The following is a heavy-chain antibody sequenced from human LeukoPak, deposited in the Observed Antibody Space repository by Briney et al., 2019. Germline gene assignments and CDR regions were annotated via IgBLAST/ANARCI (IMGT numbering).Heavy chain of an antibody. J-gene: IGHJ5*02. CDR3: ARARGDYVWGSWGNWFDP. D-gene: IGHD3-16*01. V-gene: IGHV4-34*01. CDR1: GGSFSGYY. CDR2: INHSGST. Sequence: SETLSLTCAVYGGSFSGYYWSWIRQPPGKGLEWIGEINHSGSTNYNPSLKSRVTISVDTSKNQFSLKLSSVTAADTAVYYCARARGDYVWGSWGNWFDPWGQGTLVTLSS.